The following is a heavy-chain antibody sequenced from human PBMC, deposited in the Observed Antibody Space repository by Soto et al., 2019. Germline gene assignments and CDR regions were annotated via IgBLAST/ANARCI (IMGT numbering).Heavy chain of an antibody. J-gene: IGHJ4*02. CDR1: GFTFSHYA. V-gene: IGHV3-30-3*01. Sequence: GGSLRLSCAASGFTFSHYAMHWVRQAPGKGLEWVAMISYDGSKIDYADSVKGRLTISRNNPKNTLYLQMNSLRTEDTTVYYCAKDSIPSAVLMVRGVSYEYWGQGTLVTVPS. CDR3: AKDSIPSAVLMVRGVSYEY. D-gene: IGHD3-10*01. CDR2: ISYDGSKI.